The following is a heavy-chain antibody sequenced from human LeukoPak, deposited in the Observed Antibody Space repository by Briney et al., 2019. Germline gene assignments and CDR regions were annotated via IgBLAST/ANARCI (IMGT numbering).Heavy chain of an antibody. CDR2: INPNSGGT. CDR3: ARPQDIVVVGYGMDV. D-gene: IGHD2-2*01. V-gene: IGHV1-2*02. J-gene: IGHJ6*01. CDR1: GYTXTGYY. Sequence: ASVKVSCKASGYTXTGYYMHGVRQAPGQGLEWMGWINPNSGGTNYAQKFQGRVTMNRDTSISTAYMELSRLRSDDTAVYYCARPQDIVVVGYGMDVWGQGTTVTVSS.